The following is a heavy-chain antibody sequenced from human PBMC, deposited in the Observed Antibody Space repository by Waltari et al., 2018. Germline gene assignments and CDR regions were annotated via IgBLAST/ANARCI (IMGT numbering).Heavy chain of an antibody. CDR2: INHSGST. CDR3: AKGAYSSSWPGNYYYYYYMDV. CDR1: GGSFSGYY. D-gene: IGHD6-13*01. J-gene: IGHJ6*03. V-gene: IGHV4-34*01. Sequence: QVQLQQWGAGLLKPSETLSLTCAVYGGSFSGYYWSWIRQPPGKGLEWIGEINHSGSTNYNPSLKSRVTISVDTSKNQFSLKLSSVTAADTAVYYCAKGAYSSSWPGNYYYYYYMDVWGKGTTVTVSS.